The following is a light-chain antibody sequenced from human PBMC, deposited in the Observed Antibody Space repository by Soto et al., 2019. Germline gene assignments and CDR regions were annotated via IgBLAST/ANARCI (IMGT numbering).Light chain of an antibody. V-gene: IGLV2-8*01. Sequence: QSALTQPPSASGSPGQSVTISCTGTSSDVGKYDYVSWFQHHPGKAPKLIIYEVSKRPSGVPDRFSGSKSGSTASLTVSGLQTEDEADYYCGSWDSDLMAVVFGGGTQLTVL. CDR2: EVS. CDR1: SSDVGKYDY. J-gene: IGLJ2*01. CDR3: GSWDSDLMAVV.